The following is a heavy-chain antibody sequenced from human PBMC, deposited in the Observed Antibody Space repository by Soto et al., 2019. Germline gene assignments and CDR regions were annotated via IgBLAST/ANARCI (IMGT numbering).Heavy chain of an antibody. V-gene: IGHV4-61*01. J-gene: IGHJ5*02. CDR1: GGSVSSSSYF. CDR2: IYSSVST. CDR3: ARGDNYSDP. Sequence: KPSETLSLTCTVSGGSVSSSSYFWSWIRQPPGKGLEWIGYIYSSVSTNYNPSLKSRVTISLDTSKNQFSLKLNSVTPADTAVYYCARGDNYSDPWGQGTLVTVSS.